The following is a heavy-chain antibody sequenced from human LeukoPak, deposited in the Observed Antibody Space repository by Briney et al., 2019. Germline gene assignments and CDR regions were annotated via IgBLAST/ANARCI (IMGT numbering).Heavy chain of an antibody. V-gene: IGHV3-23*01. Sequence: TGGSLRLSCAASGFTFSSYAMGRVRQAPGKGLEWVSAISGSGGSTYYADSVKGRFTISRDNSKNTLYLQMNSLRAEDTAVYYCAKGSYYYDIPNWFDPWGQGTLVTVSS. D-gene: IGHD3-22*01. CDR1: GFTFSSYA. J-gene: IGHJ5*02. CDR2: ISGSGGST. CDR3: AKGSYYYDIPNWFDP.